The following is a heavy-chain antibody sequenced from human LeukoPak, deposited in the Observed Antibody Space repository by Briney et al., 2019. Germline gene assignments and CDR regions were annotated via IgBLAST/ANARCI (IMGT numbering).Heavy chain of an antibody. J-gene: IGHJ5*02. D-gene: IGHD2-2*01. Sequence: GESLRLSCAASGFTFSSYWMHWVRQAPGKGLVWVSRINSDGSSTSYADSVKGRFTISRDNAKNTLYLQMNSLRAEDTAVYYCASAGGYCSSTSCSDNWFDPWGQGTLVTVSS. CDR2: INSDGSST. CDR3: ASAGGYCSSTSCSDNWFDP. V-gene: IGHV3-74*01. CDR1: GFTFSSYW.